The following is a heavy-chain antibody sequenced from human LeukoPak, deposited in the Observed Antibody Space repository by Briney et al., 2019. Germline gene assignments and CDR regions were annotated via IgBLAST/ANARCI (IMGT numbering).Heavy chain of an antibody. CDR2: IYYSGST. V-gene: IGHV4-39*02. Sequence: SETLSLTCTVSGGSISSSSYYWGWIRQPPGKGLEWIGSIYYSGSTYYNPSLKSRVTISVDTSKNQFSLKLSSVTAADTAVYYCARDYYDSSGYPGYFDYWGQEPWSPSPQ. J-gene: IGHJ4*01. CDR1: GGSISSSSYY. CDR3: ARDYYDSSGYPGYFDY. D-gene: IGHD3-22*01.